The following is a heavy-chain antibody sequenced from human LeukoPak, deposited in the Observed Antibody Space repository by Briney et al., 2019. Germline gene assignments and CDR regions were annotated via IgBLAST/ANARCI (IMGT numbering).Heavy chain of an antibody. CDR3: ARHRTMWFGNSYGMDV. CDR2: IYYSGST. Sequence: SETLSLTCTVSGGSISSYYWSWIRQPPGKGLERIGYIYYSGSTNYNPSLKSRVTISVDTSKNQFSLKLSSVTAADTAVYYCARHRTMWFGNSYGMDVWGQGTTVTVSS. CDR1: GGSISSYY. V-gene: IGHV4-59*08. J-gene: IGHJ6*02. D-gene: IGHD3-10*01.